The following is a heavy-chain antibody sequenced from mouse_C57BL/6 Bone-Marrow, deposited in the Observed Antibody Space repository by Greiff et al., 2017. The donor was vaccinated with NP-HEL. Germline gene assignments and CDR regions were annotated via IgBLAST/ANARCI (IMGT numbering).Heavy chain of an antibody. V-gene: IGHV1-80*01. CDR1: GYAFSSYW. J-gene: IGHJ4*01. CDR2: IYPGDGDT. D-gene: IGHD1-1*01. Sequence: VQRVESGAELVKPGASVKISCKASGYAFSSYWMNWVKEGPGKGLEWIGQIYPGDGDTKYNGKFKGKATLTADKSSSTAYMQVSSLTSEDSAVYFCARGDYGSSRFGYAMGYWGQGTSVTVSS. CDR3: ARGDYGSSRFGYAMGY.